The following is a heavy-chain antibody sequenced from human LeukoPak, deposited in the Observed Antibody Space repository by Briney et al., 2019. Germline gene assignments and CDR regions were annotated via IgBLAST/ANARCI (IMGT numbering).Heavy chain of an antibody. Sequence: GGSLRLSCAASGFTFSSYRMHWVRQAPGKGLVWASRVDSDGYSTVYADSVKGRFTISRDNAKNTLYLQMNNLRAEDTAVYYCARIPARDAFDVWGQGTMVTVSS. V-gene: IGHV3-74*01. J-gene: IGHJ3*01. D-gene: IGHD2-21*01. CDR1: GFTFSSYR. CDR3: ARIPARDAFDV. CDR2: VDSDGYST.